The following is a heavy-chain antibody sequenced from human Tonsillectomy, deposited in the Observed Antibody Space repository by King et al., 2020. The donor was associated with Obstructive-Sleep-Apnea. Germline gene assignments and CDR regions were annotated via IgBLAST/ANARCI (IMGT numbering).Heavy chain of an antibody. CDR2: IYYSGST. CDR1: GGSISSYY. CDR3: ARGLMITFGGVEYYFDY. V-gene: IGHV4-59*01. Sequence: VQLQESGPGLVKPSETLSLTCTVSGGSISSYYWSWIRQPPGKGLEWIGYIYYSGSTNYNPSLKSRVTISVDTSKNQFSLKLSSVTAADTAVYYCARGLMITFGGVEYYFDYWGQGTLVTVSS. D-gene: IGHD3-16*01. J-gene: IGHJ4*02.